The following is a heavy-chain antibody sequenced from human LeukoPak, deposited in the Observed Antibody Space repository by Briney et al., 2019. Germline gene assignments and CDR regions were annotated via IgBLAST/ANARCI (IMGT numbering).Heavy chain of an antibody. Sequence: GGSLRLSCAASGFTFSSYGMHWVRQAPGKGLEWVAVISYDGSNKYYADSVKGRFTISRDNSKNTLYLQMNSLRAEDTAVYYCARETSQKGAHYMGVWGKGTTVTISS. CDR3: ARETSQKGAHYMGV. V-gene: IGHV3-30*03. CDR2: ISYDGSNK. CDR1: GFTFSSYG. D-gene: IGHD3-16*01. J-gene: IGHJ6*03.